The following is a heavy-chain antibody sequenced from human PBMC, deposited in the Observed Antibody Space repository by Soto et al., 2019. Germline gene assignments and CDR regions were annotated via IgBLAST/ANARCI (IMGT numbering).Heavy chain of an antibody. CDR2: IYHSGST. V-gene: IGHV4-30-2*01. D-gene: IGHD5-12*01. Sequence: TLSLTCAVSGGSISSGGYSWSWIRQPPGKGLEWIGYIYHSGSTYYNPSLKSRVTISVDRSKNQFSLKLSSVTAADTAVYYCARGRTVATINYFDYWGQGTLVTVSS. J-gene: IGHJ4*02. CDR1: GGSISSGGYS. CDR3: ARGRTVATINYFDY.